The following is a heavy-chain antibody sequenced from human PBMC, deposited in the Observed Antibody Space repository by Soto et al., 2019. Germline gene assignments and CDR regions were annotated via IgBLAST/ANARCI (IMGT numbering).Heavy chain of an antibody. CDR1: GFTFSSHA. V-gene: IGHV3-23*01. J-gene: IGHJ4*02. CDR2: ISGSGGTT. CDR3: AKVRSTKIFDVVSLFDY. D-gene: IGHD3-3*01. Sequence: GGSLRLSCAASGFTFSSHAMSWVRQAPGKGLECVSTISGSGGTTYYADSVKGRFTISRDNSKNTLYLQMNSLRAEDTAVYYCAKVRSTKIFDVVSLFDYWGQGPLVTVSS.